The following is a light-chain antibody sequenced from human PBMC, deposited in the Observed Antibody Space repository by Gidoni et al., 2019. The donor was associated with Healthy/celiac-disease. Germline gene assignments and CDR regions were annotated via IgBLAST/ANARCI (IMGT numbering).Light chain of an antibody. J-gene: IGLJ2*01. V-gene: IGLV3-25*02. CDR2: KDS. CDR3: QSADSSGTYPRV. CDR1: ALPKQY. Sequence: SYELPQPPSVSVSPGQTARITCSGDALPKQYAYWYQQKPGQAPVLGIYKDSERPSGIPERFSGSSSGTTVTLTISGVQAEDEADYYCQSADSSGTYPRVFGGGTKLTVL.